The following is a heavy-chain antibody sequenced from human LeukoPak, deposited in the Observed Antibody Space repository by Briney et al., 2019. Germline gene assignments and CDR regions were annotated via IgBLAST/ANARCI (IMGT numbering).Heavy chain of an antibody. V-gene: IGHV3-7*02. CDR1: GFTFSSYW. CDR3: ARGSGDAFDI. CDR2: IKQDGSEK. Sequence: GGSLRLSCAASGFTFSSYWMSWVRQAPGKGLEWVANIKQDGSEKYYADSVKGRFTISRDNYKNTLYLQMDSLRAEDTAVYYCARGSGDAFDIWGQGTMVTVSS. J-gene: IGHJ3*02. D-gene: IGHD3-10*01.